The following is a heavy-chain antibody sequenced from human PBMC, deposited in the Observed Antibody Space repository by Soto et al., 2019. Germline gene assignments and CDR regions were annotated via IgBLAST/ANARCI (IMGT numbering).Heavy chain of an antibody. J-gene: IGHJ5*02. CDR1: GGSISRCGYY. D-gene: IGHD3-10*01. CDR3: ARDQYYYGSGSKPGPPVDWFDP. CDR2: IYYSGST. V-gene: IGHV4-31*03. Sequence: KLSETLSLTCTVSGGSISRCGYYWSWIRQHPGKGLEWIGYIYYSGSTYYNPSLKSRVTISVDTSKNQFSLKLSSVTAADTAVYYCARDQYYYGSGSKPGPPVDWFDPWGQGTLVTVSS.